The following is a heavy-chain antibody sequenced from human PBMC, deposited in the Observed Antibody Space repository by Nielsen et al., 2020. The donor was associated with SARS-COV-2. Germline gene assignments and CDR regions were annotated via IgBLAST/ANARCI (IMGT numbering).Heavy chain of an antibody. Sequence: GGSLRLSCAASGFTFDDYAMHWVQQAPGKGLEWVSGISWNSGSIGYADSVKGRFTISRDNAKNSLYLQMNSLRAEDTALYHCARDLWFGELDNWFDPWGQGTLVTVSS. D-gene: IGHD3-10*01. CDR2: ISWNSGSI. CDR3: ARDLWFGELDNWFDP. CDR1: GFTFDDYA. V-gene: IGHV3-9*01. J-gene: IGHJ5*02.